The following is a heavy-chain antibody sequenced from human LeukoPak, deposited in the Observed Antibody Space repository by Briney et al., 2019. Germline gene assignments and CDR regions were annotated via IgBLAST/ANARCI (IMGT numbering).Heavy chain of an antibody. Sequence: ASVKVSCKASGYTFTSYGISWVRQAPGQGLEWMGWISAHNGNTNYAQKLQGRVTMTTDTSTSTAYMELRSLRSDDTAVYYCARVRSSGYYGSGSLHYWGQGTLVTVSS. V-gene: IGHV1-18*01. J-gene: IGHJ4*02. CDR3: ARVRSSGYYGSGSLHY. CDR2: ISAHNGNT. CDR1: GYTFTSYG. D-gene: IGHD3-10*01.